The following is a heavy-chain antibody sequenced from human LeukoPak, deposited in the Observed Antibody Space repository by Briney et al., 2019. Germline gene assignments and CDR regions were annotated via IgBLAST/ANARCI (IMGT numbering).Heavy chain of an antibody. D-gene: IGHD5-18*01. J-gene: IGHJ4*02. CDR1: GYTFTSYG. Sequence: ASVKVSCKASGYTFTSYGISWVRQAPGQGLEWMGWISAYNGNTNYAQKLQGRVTMTRNTSISTAYMELSSLRSEDTAVYYCARGSPYSYGYLYYFDYWGQGTLVTVSS. CDR2: ISAYNGNT. CDR3: ARGSPYSYGYLYYFDY. V-gene: IGHV1-18*01.